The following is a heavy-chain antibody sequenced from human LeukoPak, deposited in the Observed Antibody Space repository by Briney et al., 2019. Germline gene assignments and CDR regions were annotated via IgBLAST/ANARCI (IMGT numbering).Heavy chain of an antibody. J-gene: IGHJ4*02. CDR1: GGSISSYY. CDR3: AREYCSGGSCYLDY. Sequence: PSETLSLTCTVSGGSISSYYWSWIRQPPGKGLAWIGYIYYSGSTNYNPSLKSRDTISVDTSKNQFSLKLSSVTAADTAVYYCAREYCSGGSCYLDYWGQGTLVTVSS. CDR2: IYYSGST. V-gene: IGHV4-59*01. D-gene: IGHD2-15*01.